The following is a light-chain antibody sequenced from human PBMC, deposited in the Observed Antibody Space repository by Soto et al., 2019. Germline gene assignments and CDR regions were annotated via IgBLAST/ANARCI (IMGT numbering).Light chain of an antibody. CDR3: QQRRSYPWT. CDR2: DAF. V-gene: IGKV1-5*01. Sequence: DIQMTQSPSTLSSSVGDRVIITCRASQSISTWLAWYQQTPGQAPKLLIYDAFTLESRVPSRFSGRGSGTEFARAISSQQPDDSAAYYCQQRRSYPWTFGEGTKVEIK. CDR1: QSISTW. J-gene: IGKJ1*01.